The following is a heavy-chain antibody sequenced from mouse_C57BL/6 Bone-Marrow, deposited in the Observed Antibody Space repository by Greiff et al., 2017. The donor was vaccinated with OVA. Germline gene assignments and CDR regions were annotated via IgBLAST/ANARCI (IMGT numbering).Heavy chain of an antibody. J-gene: IGHJ3*01. CDR2: IWSGGST. V-gene: IGHV2-2*01. CDR3: ASLAY. CDR1: GFSLTSYG. Sequence: QVQLQQSGPGLVQPSQRLSITCTVSGFSLTSYGVHWVRQSPGKGLEWLGVIWSGGSTDYNAAFISRLSISKDNPKSQVFFKMNSLQADDTAIYYCASLAYWGQGTLVTVSA.